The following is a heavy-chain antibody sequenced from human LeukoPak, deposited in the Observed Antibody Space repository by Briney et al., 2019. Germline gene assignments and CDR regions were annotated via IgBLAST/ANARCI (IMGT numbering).Heavy chain of an antibody. Sequence: PSETLSLTCTVSGGSISSYYWSWIRQPPGKGLEWIGYIYYSGGTNYNPSLKRRVTISVDTSKNQFSLKLSSVTAADTAVYYCARGMRMMGDDYWGQGTLVTVSS. CDR3: ARGMRMMGDDY. J-gene: IGHJ4*01. CDR1: GGSISSYY. D-gene: IGHD3-16*01. V-gene: IGHV4-59*01. CDR2: IYYSGGT.